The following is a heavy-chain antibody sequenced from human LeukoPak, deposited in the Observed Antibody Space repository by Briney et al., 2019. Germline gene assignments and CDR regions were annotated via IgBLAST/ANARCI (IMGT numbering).Heavy chain of an antibody. Sequence: ASVKVSCKASGYTFTSYDINWVRQATGQGLEWMGWMNPNSGNTGYAQKFQGRVTITRNTSISTAYMELSSLRSEDTAVYYCARGGTSFEIGASDIWGQGTMVTVSS. CDR1: GYTFTSYD. CDR3: ARGGTSFEIGASDI. D-gene: IGHD6-6*01. CDR2: MNPNSGNT. V-gene: IGHV1-8*03. J-gene: IGHJ3*02.